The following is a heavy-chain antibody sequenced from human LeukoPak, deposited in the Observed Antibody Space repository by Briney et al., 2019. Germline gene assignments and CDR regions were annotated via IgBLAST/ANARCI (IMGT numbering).Heavy chain of an antibody. Sequence: GGSLRLSCAASGFTFSTYWTHWVRQAPGKGLVWVSRINSDGSSTSYADSVKGRFTISRDNAKNTLYLQMNGLRAEDTAVYFCARDYYTSGSPNDYWGQGTLVTVSS. CDR3: ARDYYTSGSPNDY. V-gene: IGHV3-74*01. J-gene: IGHJ4*02. D-gene: IGHD3-10*01. CDR2: INSDGSST. CDR1: GFTFSTYW.